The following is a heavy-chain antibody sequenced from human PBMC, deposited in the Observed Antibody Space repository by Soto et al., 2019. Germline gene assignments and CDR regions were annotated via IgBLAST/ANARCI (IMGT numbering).Heavy chain of an antibody. Sequence: GGSLRLSCAASGFTFSSYSMNWVRQAPGKGLEWVSYISSSSSTIYYADSVKGRFTISRDNAKNSLYLQMNSLRDEDTAVYYCARDLXGDYYGDYGYYYYGMDVWGQGTTVTVSS. D-gene: IGHD4-17*01. CDR1: GFTFSSYS. V-gene: IGHV3-48*02. J-gene: IGHJ6*02. CDR2: ISSSSSTI. CDR3: ARDLXGDYYGDYGYYYYGMDV.